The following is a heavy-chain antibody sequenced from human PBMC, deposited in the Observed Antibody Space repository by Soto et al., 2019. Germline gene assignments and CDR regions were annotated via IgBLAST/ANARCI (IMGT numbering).Heavy chain of an antibody. CDR2: IFSDNER. CDR3: ARMKVDSYQFYYAMDV. CDR1: GFSLTTGKMG. D-gene: IGHD3-9*01. J-gene: IGHJ6*02. V-gene: IGHV2-26*01. Sequence: SGPTLVNPTETLTLTCTVSGFSLTTGKMGVSWIRQPPGKALEWLAHIFSDNERFYSTSLQGRLTISKDTSGSQVVLSMTNVDPVDTATYYCARMKVDSYQFYYAMDVWGQGTTVTVSS.